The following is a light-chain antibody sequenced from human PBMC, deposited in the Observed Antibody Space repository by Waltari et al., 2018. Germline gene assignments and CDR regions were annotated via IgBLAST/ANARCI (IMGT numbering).Light chain of an antibody. CDR1: QSVSSY. Sequence: EIVLTQSPATLSLSPGERATLSCRASQSVSSYLAWYQQKPGQTPRLLIYDTSFSAAGIPDRFSGRGSGTDFTLTISSVEPEDSAVYYCQQRRNWPRLFTFGGGTKVEIK. V-gene: IGKV3-11*01. J-gene: IGKJ4*01. CDR2: DTS. CDR3: QQRRNWPRLFT.